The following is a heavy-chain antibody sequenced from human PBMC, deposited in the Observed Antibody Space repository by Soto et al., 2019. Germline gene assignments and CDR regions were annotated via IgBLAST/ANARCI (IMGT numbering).Heavy chain of an antibody. Sequence: QLGGSLRLSCAASGFTFSGSAMHWVRQASGKGLEWVGRIRSKANSYATAYAASVKGRFTISRDDSKNTAYLQMNSLKTEDTAVYYCTRRYCTNGVCSTSDYWGQGTLVTVSS. V-gene: IGHV3-73*01. D-gene: IGHD2-8*01. CDR2: IRSKANSYAT. CDR3: TRRYCTNGVCSTSDY. CDR1: GFTFSGSA. J-gene: IGHJ4*02.